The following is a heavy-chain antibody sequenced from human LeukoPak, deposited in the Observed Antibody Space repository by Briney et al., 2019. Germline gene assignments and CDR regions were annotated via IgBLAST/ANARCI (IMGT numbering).Heavy chain of an antibody. Sequence: PGGSLRLSCAASGFTFSSFGMHWVRQAPGKGLEWVAVIWYDASNKYYADSVKGRFTISRDNSKNTLYLHMNSLRDDDTAVYYCVRGVGVSRFNYLDPWGQGTLVIASS. CDR2: IWYDASNK. CDR1: GFTFSSFG. J-gene: IGHJ5*02. CDR3: VRGVGVSRFNYLDP. V-gene: IGHV3-33*01. D-gene: IGHD1-7*01.